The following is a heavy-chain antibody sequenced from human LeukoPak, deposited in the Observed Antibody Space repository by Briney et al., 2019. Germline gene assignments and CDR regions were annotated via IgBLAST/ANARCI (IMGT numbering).Heavy chain of an antibody. CDR1: GGSISSYY. J-gene: IGHJ4*02. CDR3: ARSESDWGYYFDY. V-gene: IGHV4-4*07. Sequence: PSETLSLTCTVSGGSISSYYWSWIRQPAGKGLEWIGRIYTSEKTNYNPSLKSRVTMSVDTSKNQFSLKVRSVTAADTAVYYCARSESDWGYYFDYWGQGTLVTVSS. CDR2: IYTSEKT. D-gene: IGHD7-27*01.